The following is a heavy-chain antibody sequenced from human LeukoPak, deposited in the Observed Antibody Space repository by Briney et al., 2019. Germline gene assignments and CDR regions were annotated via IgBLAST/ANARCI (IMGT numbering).Heavy chain of an antibody. Sequence: ASVKVSCKASGYTFTSYYMHWVRQAPGQGLEWVGIINPSGGSTSYAQKFQGRVTMTRDTSTSTVYMELSSLRSEDTAVYYCARDSLHYDFWSGGGTFDYWGQGTLVTVSS. D-gene: IGHD3-3*01. CDR2: INPSGGST. V-gene: IGHV1-46*01. CDR3: ARDSLHYDFWSGGGTFDY. J-gene: IGHJ4*02. CDR1: GYTFTSYY.